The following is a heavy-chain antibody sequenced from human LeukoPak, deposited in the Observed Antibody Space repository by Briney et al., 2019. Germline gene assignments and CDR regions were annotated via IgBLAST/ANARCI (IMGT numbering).Heavy chain of an antibody. D-gene: IGHD4-17*01. CDR2: IYNGAST. Sequence: PSETLSLTCDVSGDSISVNYWTWIRQSPGKRLEWIGYIYNGASTTSNPSLKSRVNIAADTSRNQFSLNLSSVTAADTAVYYCARLGVSTVTTFDYWGQGTLVTVSS. CDR3: ARLGVSTVTTFDY. CDR1: GDSISVNY. V-gene: IGHV4-4*09. J-gene: IGHJ4*02.